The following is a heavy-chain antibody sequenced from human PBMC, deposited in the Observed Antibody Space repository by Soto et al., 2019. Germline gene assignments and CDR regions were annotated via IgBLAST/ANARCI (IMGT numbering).Heavy chain of an antibody. J-gene: IGHJ3*01. CDR2: MYYGGST. CDR3: ARHQGYSGVGPF. D-gene: IGHD1-26*01. V-gene: IGHV4-39*01. Sequence: QLQLQESGPGLVKPSETLSLTCTVSGASISTNGYYWGWIRQPPGKGLEWIGSMYYGGSTYYNPSLKSREIMSVDTSKNQFSLKLSSVTAADTAIYYCARHQGYSGVGPFWGQGTMVIVSS. CDR1: GASISTNGYY.